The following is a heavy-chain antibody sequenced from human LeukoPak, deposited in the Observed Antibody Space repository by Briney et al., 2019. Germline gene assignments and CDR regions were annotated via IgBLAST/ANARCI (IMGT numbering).Heavy chain of an antibody. Sequence: PSETLSLTCTVSGGSISSSSYYWGWIRQPPGKGLEWIGSIYYSGSTYYNPSLKSRVTMSVDTSKNQFSLKLSSVTAADTAVYYCAREGAYYYDRIRDYWGQGTLVTVSS. D-gene: IGHD3-22*01. CDR1: GGSISSSSYY. CDR3: AREGAYYYDRIRDY. J-gene: IGHJ4*02. V-gene: IGHV4-39*07. CDR2: IYYSGST.